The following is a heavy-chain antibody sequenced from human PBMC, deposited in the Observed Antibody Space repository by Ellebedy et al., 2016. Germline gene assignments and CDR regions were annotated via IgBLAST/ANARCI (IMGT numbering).Heavy chain of an antibody. V-gene: IGHV3-23*01. CDR3: ANSGYSYAWGH. CDR2: ITGDRGIT. Sequence: GESLKISCAASGFTLNNYAMTWIRQGAGEGLEWVSAITGDRGITYYADSVKGRFTISRDDSRNTLYLQMNSLRAEDTAVYFCANSGYSYAWGHWGQGTLVTVSS. CDR1: GFTLNNYA. J-gene: IGHJ4*02. D-gene: IGHD5-18*01.